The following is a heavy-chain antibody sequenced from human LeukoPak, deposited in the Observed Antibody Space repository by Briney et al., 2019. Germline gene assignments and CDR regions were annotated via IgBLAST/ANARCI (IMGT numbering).Heavy chain of an antibody. CDR1: GFTFSSYS. CDR3: ARDLPATASYTFDY. J-gene: IGHJ4*02. V-gene: IGHV3-21*01. D-gene: IGHD2-21*02. Sequence: GGLRLSCAASGFTFSSYSMNWDRQAPGKGLQWDSSISSSSSYIYYADSVKGRFTISRDNAKNSRYLQMNSLRAEDTAVYYCARDLPATASYTFDYWGQGTLVTVSS. CDR2: ISSSSSYI.